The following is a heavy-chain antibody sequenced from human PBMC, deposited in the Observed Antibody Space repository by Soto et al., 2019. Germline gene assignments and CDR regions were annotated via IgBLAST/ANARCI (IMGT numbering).Heavy chain of an antibody. D-gene: IGHD6-19*01. J-gene: IGHJ5*02. CDR3: ASVAVAGTYYWFYH. CDR2: INPNSGGT. Sequence: GASVKVSCKASGYTFTGYYMHWVRQAPGQGLEWMGWINPNSGGTNYAQKFQGRVTMTRDTSISTAYMELSRLRSDDTAGYYCASVAVAGTYYWFYHWGQGTLVTVFS. V-gene: IGHV1-2*02. CDR1: GYTFTGYY.